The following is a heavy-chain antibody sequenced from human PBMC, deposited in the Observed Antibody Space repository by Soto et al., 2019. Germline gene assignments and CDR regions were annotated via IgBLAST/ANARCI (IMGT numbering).Heavy chain of an antibody. CDR3: ARDIMVYAMGYYGMDV. CDR2: IYYSGRT. V-gene: IGHV4-30-4*02. CDR1: GGSISSDDYY. Sequence: SETLSLTCTVSGGSISSDDYYWSWIRQPPGKGLEWIGHIYYSGRTYYNPSLKSRLTISVDTSKNQFSLKLSSVTAADTAVYYCARDIMVYAMGYYGMDVWGQGTTVTVSS. D-gene: IGHD2-8*01. J-gene: IGHJ6*02.